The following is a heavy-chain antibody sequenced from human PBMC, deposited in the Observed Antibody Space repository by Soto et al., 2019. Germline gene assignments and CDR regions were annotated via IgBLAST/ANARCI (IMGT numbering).Heavy chain of an antibody. Sequence: SETLSLTCTVSGGSISSYYWSWIRQPPGKGLEWIGYIYYSGSTNYNPSLKSRVTISVDTSKDQFSLKLSSVTAADTAVYYCARDIVGATLGYWGQGTLVTVSS. CDR1: GGSISSYY. V-gene: IGHV4-59*01. J-gene: IGHJ4*02. D-gene: IGHD1-26*01. CDR2: IYYSGST. CDR3: ARDIVGATLGY.